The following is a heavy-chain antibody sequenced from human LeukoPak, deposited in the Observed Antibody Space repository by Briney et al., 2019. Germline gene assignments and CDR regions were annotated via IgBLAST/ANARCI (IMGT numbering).Heavy chain of an antibody. V-gene: IGHV3-21*04. Sequence: PGGSLRLSCAASGFIFSNYNMNWVRQAPGKGLEWVSFISSSSSYIYYADSVKGRFTISRDNSKNTLYLQMNSLRAEDTAVYYCARVWYDSSELPYYFDYWGQGTLVTVSS. CDR1: GFIFSNYN. CDR2: ISSSSSYI. D-gene: IGHD3-22*01. CDR3: ARVWYDSSELPYYFDY. J-gene: IGHJ4*02.